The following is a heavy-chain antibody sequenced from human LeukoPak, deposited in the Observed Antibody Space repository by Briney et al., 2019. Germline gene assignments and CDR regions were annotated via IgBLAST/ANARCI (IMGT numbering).Heavy chain of an antibody. CDR3: ARGSTVVGGDY. D-gene: IGHD4-23*01. CDR2: INHSGCT. J-gene: IGHJ4*02. V-gene: IGHV4-34*01. CDR1: GGSFSGYY. Sequence: PSETLSLTCAVYGGSFSGYYWSWIRQPPGKGLEWIGEINHSGCTNYNPSLKSRVTISVDTSKNQFSLKLSSVTAADTAVYYCARGSTVVGGDYWGQGTLVTVSS.